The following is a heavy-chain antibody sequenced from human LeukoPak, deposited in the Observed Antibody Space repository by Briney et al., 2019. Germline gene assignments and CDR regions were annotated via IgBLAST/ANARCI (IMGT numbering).Heavy chain of an antibody. J-gene: IGHJ5*02. CDR1: GYSFINYY. Sequence: ASVKVSCKTFGYSFINYYIHGVRQAPGEGLEWMGWMNPNSGNTGYAQKFQGRVTITRNTSISTAYMELSSLRSEDTAVYYCARGPYDFSFDPWGQGTLVTVSS. CDR2: MNPNSGNT. V-gene: IGHV1-8*03. CDR3: ARGPYDFSFDP. D-gene: IGHD3-3*01.